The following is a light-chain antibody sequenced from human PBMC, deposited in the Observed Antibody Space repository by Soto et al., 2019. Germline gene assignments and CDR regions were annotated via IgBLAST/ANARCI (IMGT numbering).Light chain of an antibody. J-gene: IGKJ1*01. Sequence: EIGLTHSPGTLSLSPGESATLSCRASQSVSSSYLAWYQQKPGQAPRLLIYGASSRATGIPDRFSGSGSGTDFTLNISRLEPEDFAVYYSQQYGSSHPWTIGQGTKVEIK. V-gene: IGKV3-20*01. CDR3: QQYGSSHPWT. CDR2: GAS. CDR1: QSVSSSY.